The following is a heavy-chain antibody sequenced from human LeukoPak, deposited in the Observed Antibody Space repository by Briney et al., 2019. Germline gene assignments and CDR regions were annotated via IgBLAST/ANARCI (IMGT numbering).Heavy chain of an antibody. Sequence: GGSLRLSCAASGFTFGNYDMTWVRQAPGKGLEWVSAISGGGDSTYYADSVKGRFTISRDNSKNTLYLQMNSLRAEDTAVYYCAELGITMIGGVWGKGATVTISS. J-gene: IGHJ6*04. CDR2: ISGGGDST. D-gene: IGHD3-10*02. CDR1: GFTFGNYD. V-gene: IGHV3-23*01. CDR3: AELGITMIGGV.